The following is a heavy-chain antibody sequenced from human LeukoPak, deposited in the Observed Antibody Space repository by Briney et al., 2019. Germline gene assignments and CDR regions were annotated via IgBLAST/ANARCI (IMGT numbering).Heavy chain of an antibody. D-gene: IGHD5-12*01. CDR3: ARDPDIVATRDLYYYYYGMDV. V-gene: IGHV3-33*01. CDR1: GFTFSSYG. CDR2: IWYDGSNK. J-gene: IGHJ6*02. Sequence: PGRSLRLSCAASGFTFSSYGMHWVRQAPGKGLEWVAVIWYDGSNKYYADSVKGRFTISRDNSKNTLYLQMNSLRAEDTAVYYCARDPDIVATRDLYYYYYGMDVWGQGTTVTVSS.